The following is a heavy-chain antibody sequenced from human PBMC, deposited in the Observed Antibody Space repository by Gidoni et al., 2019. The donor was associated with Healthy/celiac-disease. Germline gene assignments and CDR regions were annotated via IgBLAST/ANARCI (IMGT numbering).Heavy chain of an antibody. CDR1: GGTFSSYA. CDR2: IIPILGIA. CDR3: ARDLGGIDERMGYFDY. J-gene: IGHJ4*02. D-gene: IGHD1-20*01. V-gene: IGHV1-69*04. Sequence: QVQLVQSGAEVKKPGSSVKVSCKASGGTFSSYAISWVRQAPGQGLEWMGRIIPILGIANYAQKFQGRVTITADKSTSTAYMELSSLRSEDTAVYYCARDLGGIDERMGYFDYWGQGTLVTVSS.